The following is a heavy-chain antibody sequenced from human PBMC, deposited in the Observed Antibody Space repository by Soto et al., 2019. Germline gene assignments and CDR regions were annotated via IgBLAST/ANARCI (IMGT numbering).Heavy chain of an antibody. V-gene: IGHV3-30*18. D-gene: IGHD5-18*01. CDR1: GFRHSTYG. J-gene: IGHJ3*02. CDR2: ISYHGSDQ. Sequence: GVPLRLPCTPSGFRHSTYGTHWARQAPGKGLEWVAVISYHGSDQYYADSVRGRFTISRDDSKNTLYLQMNSLRAEDTAVYYCAKDWRYNYDTDAFDIWGRGTMVTVSS. CDR3: AKDWRYNYDTDAFDI.